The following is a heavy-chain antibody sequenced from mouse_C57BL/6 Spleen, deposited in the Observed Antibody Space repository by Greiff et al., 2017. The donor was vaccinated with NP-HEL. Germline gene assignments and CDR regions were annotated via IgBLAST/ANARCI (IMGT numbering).Heavy chain of an antibody. CDR2: IYPGDGDT. J-gene: IGHJ3*01. CDR1: GYAFSSSW. D-gene: IGHD4-1*01. Sequence: QVQLKQSGPELVKPGASVKISCKASGYAFSSSWMNWVKQRPGKGLEWIGRIYPGDGDTNYNGKFKGKATLTADKSSSTAYMQLSSLTSEDSAVYFCARWDFGPFAYWGQGTLVTVSA. V-gene: IGHV1-82*01. CDR3: ARWDFGPFAY.